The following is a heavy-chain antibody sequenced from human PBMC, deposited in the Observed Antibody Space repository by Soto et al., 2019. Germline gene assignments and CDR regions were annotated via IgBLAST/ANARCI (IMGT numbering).Heavy chain of an antibody. CDR1: GYTFTSYY. D-gene: IGHD6-13*01. V-gene: IGHV1-46*03. Sequence: ASLKVSCKASGYTFTSYYMHWVRQVPGQGLEWMGVINPSGGSTSYAQKFQGRVTMTRDTSTSTVYMELSSLRSEDTAVYYCARETYSSSWSRDAFDIWGQGTMVTVSS. CDR2: INPSGGST. CDR3: ARETYSSSWSRDAFDI. J-gene: IGHJ3*02.